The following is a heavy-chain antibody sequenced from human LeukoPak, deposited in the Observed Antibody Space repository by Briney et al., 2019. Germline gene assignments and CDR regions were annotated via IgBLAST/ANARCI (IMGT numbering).Heavy chain of an antibody. J-gene: IGHJ4*02. V-gene: IGHV3-66*01. D-gene: IGHD1-14*01. CDR2: IYSGGTT. CDR3: ATGYY. CDR1: GFTVSSNY. Sequence: QPGGSLRLSCAASGFTVSSNYLSWVRQAPGKGLEWVSVIYSGGTTYYAESVKGRSTISRDNSKNMLYLQMNSLGAEDTAVYYCATGYYWGQGTLVTVSS.